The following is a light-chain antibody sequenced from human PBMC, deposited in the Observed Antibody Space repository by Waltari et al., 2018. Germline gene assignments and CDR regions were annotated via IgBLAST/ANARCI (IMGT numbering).Light chain of an antibody. J-gene: IGKJ1*01. CDR1: QSVSRS. CDR2: DSS. Sequence: IVLTQSPATLSLSPGDRATLSGRASQSVSRSLAWDQKKPGQAPRLVIDDSSNTATGIPARFSGSGSGTDFTLTITSLEPEDFAVYYCHQRFNWPPWTFGQGTKVEIK. V-gene: IGKV3-11*01. CDR3: HQRFNWPPWT.